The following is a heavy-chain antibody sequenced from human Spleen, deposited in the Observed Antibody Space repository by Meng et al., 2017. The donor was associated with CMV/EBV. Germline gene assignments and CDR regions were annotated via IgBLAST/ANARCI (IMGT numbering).Heavy chain of an antibody. CDR2: ISDDGST. J-gene: IGHJ4*02. V-gene: IGHV4-38-2*02. D-gene: IGHD2-2*02. CDR3: ARVWGHCTSMTCYKMRDSFDS. CDR1: GYSISSGYY. Sequence: SETLSLTCTVSGYSISSGYYWTWIRQPPGKGLEWIGEISDDGSTNYNPSLKSRVTISLDTSKNQFSLNLSSVTAADTAVYYCARVWGHCTSMTCYKMRDSFDSWGQGTLVTVSS.